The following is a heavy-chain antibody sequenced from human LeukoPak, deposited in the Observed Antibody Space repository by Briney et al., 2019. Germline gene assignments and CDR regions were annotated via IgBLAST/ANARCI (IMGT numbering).Heavy chain of an antibody. Sequence: GGSPRLSCVVSGFTFSSYAMHWVRQAPGRGLEWVSGISWSSTNTGYADSVKGRFTISRDNAKNSLYLQMNSLRPEDTAFYYCAKSVPSADTAMVPPEDYWGQGTLVTVSS. V-gene: IGHV3-9*01. J-gene: IGHJ4*02. CDR1: GFTFSSYA. CDR3: AKSVPSADTAMVPPEDY. CDR2: ISWSSTNT. D-gene: IGHD5-18*01.